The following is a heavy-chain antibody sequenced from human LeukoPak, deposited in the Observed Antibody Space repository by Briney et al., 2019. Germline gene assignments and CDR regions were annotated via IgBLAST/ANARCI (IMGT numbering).Heavy chain of an antibody. CDR2: ISGSGGST. CDR3: AKDLLVTAVYYFDY. CDR1: GFTFSSYA. J-gene: IGHJ4*02. Sequence: GGSLRLSCVASGFTFSSYAMSWVRQAPGKGLEWVSAISGSGGSTYYADSVKGRFTISRDNSKNTLYLQMNSLRAEDTAVYYCAKDLLVTAVYYFDYWGQGTLVTVSP. D-gene: IGHD2-21*02. V-gene: IGHV3-23*01.